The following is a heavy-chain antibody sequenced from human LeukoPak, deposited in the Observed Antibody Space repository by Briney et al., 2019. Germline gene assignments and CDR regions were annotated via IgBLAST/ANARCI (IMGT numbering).Heavy chain of an antibody. J-gene: IGHJ3*02. Sequence: GASVNVSCKASGYTFTSYYMHWVRQAPGQGLEWMGIINPSGGSTSYAQKFQGRVTMTRDTSTSTVYMELSSLRSEDTAVYYCARAPHYYDSPDAFDIWGQGAMVTVSS. D-gene: IGHD3-22*01. CDR3: ARAPHYYDSPDAFDI. CDR2: INPSGGST. V-gene: IGHV1-46*01. CDR1: GYTFTSYY.